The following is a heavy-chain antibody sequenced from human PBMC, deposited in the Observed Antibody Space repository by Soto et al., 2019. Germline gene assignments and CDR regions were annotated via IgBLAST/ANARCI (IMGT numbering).Heavy chain of an antibody. CDR2: ISANNGNT. Sequence: QVQLVQSGAEVKKPGASVKVSCKASGYTFTSYGINWVRQAPGQGLEWMGWISANNGNTHYAQKPQGRVTMTTDTXXXXXXXXXXXXXXXXXXXXXXXXXXXXXDFAYWGQGTLVTVSS. CDR1: GYTFTSYG. CDR3: XXXXXXXDFAY. D-gene: IGHD3-3*01. J-gene: IGHJ4*02. V-gene: IGHV1-18*01.